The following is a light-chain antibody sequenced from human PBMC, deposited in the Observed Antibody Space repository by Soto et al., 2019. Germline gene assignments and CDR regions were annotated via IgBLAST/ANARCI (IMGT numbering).Light chain of an antibody. V-gene: IGKV3-15*01. Sequence: EIVMTQSPATLSVSPGERATLSCRASQGVSSNLAWYQQRPGQAPRLLIYGASTRATGIPARFRGSGSGTEFLLTISSLQSEDFAVYYCQQYNNWPLLTFGGGTKVEIK. CDR3: QQYNNWPLLT. J-gene: IGKJ4*01. CDR1: QGVSSN. CDR2: GAS.